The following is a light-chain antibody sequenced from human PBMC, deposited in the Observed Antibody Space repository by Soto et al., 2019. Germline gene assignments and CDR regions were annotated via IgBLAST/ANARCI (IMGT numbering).Light chain of an antibody. CDR1: QSVTNNQ. CDR2: GAS. J-gene: IGKJ5*01. Sequence: EIVLTQSPGTLSLSPGERATLSCRASQSVTNNQFAWFRQKPGQAPRLLISGASSRATGIPDRFSGSGSGTDFTLTISRLEPEDFALYYCQQYVTSAITFGQGTRLEI. CDR3: QQYVTSAIT. V-gene: IGKV3-20*01.